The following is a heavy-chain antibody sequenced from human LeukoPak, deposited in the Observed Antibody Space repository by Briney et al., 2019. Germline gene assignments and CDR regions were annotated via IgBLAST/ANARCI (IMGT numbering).Heavy chain of an antibody. Sequence: GGSLRLSCPASGFTFSSYSMNWVRQAPGKGLEWVSSISSSSSYIYYAVSVNGRFTISRDDAKNTVYLQMNNLRAEDTAVYYCVRGGPSTWSWGQGTLVTVSS. CDR1: GFTFSSYS. D-gene: IGHD2-15*01. V-gene: IGHV3-21*01. CDR2: ISSSSSYI. CDR3: VRGGPSTWS. J-gene: IGHJ5*02.